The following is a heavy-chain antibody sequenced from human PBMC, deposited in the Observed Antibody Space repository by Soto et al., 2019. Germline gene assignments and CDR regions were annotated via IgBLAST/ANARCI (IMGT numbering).Heavy chain of an antibody. Sequence: QVQLVQSGAEEKKPGASVKVSCKASGYTFTSYAMHWVRQAPGQRLEWMGWINAGNGNTKYSQKFQGRVTITRDTSARTAYMSLSILRSEYTAVYYCARGCCYYYWDDDWDQAPLVTVSS. CDR2: INAGNGNT. V-gene: IGHV1-3*05. J-gene: IGHJ4*02. CDR3: ARGCCYYYWDDD. CDR1: GYTFTSYA. D-gene: IGHD3-22*01.